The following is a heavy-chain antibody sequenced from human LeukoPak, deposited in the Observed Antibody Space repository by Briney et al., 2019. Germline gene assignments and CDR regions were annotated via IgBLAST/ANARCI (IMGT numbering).Heavy chain of an antibody. J-gene: IGHJ4*02. CDR1: GYSFTSFW. CDR3: ARPLDYYDSSGYYGY. D-gene: IGHD3-22*01. Sequence: GESLKISCKGSGYSFTSFWIGWVRQMPGKGLEWMGIIYPGDSNSRYSPSFQGQVTLSADQSISTAYLQWSSLKASDTAMYYCARPLDYYDSSGYYGYWGQGTLVTVSS. CDR2: IYPGDSNS. V-gene: IGHV5-51*01.